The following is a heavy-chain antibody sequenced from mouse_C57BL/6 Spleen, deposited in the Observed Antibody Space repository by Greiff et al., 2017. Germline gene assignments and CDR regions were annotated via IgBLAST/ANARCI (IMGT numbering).Heavy chain of an antibody. CDR2: IDPSDSET. J-gene: IGHJ3*01. Sequence: QVQLKQSGAELVRPGSSVKLSCKASGYTFTSYWMHWVKQRPIQGLEWIGNIDPSDSETHYNQKFKDKATLTVDKSSSTAYMQLSSLTSEDSAVYYCARGITTVRAWFAYWGQGTLVTVSA. V-gene: IGHV1-52*01. D-gene: IGHD1-1*01. CDR1: GYTFTSYW. CDR3: ARGITTVRAWFAY.